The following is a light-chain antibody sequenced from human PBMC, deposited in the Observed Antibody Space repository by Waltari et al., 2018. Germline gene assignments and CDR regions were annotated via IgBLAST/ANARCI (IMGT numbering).Light chain of an antibody. Sequence: QSALTQPPSVSGSPGQSVTISCTATSSDFGNYNRVSWYQQSPGTAPKLMIYGVTNRPSGVPHRFSGSKSGNTASLTISGLQAEDEADYYCSSPTTSITWVFGGGTKLTVL. J-gene: IGLJ3*02. CDR2: GVT. CDR1: SSDFGNYNR. CDR3: SSPTTSITWV. V-gene: IGLV2-18*02.